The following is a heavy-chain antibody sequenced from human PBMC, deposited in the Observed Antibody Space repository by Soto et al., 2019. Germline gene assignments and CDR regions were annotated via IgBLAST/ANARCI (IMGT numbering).Heavy chain of an antibody. V-gene: IGHV3-23*01. Sequence: GGSLRLSCAASGFTFSSYAMSWVRQAPGKGLEWVSAISGSGGSTYYADSVKGRFTISRDNSKNTLYLQMNSLRAEDTAVYYCFYDDILTGYPQLLVDYWGQGTLVTVSS. J-gene: IGHJ4*02. CDR2: ISGSGGST. CDR1: GFTFSSYA. CDR3: FYDDILTGYPQLLVDY. D-gene: IGHD3-9*01.